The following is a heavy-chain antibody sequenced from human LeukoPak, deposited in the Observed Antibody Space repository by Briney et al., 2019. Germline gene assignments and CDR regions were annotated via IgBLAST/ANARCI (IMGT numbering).Heavy chain of an antibody. Sequence: PSETLSLTCSVSGGSISSSAYYWGWFRQPPGQGLEWIGSIYYSGNTYYNPSLKSPVTISIDTSKNRFSLRLISVTAADTAVYYCARGEYNYGGHNWFDPWGQGTLGTVSS. J-gene: IGHJ5*02. CDR2: IYYSGNT. CDR3: ARGEYNYGGHNWFDP. V-gene: IGHV4-39*07. CDR1: GGSISSSAYY. D-gene: IGHD5-18*01.